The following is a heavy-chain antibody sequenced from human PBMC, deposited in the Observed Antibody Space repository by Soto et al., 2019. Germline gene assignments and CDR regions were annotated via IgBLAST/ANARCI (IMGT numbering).Heavy chain of an antibody. CDR1: GGSFSGYY. CDR2: INHSGST. J-gene: IGHJ6*02. CDR3: ARDRLVTTVTTGYYYCYGMDV. Sequence: QVQLQQWGAGLLKPSETLSLTCAVYGGSFSGYYWSWIRQPPGKGLEWIGEINHSGSTNYNPSLKSRVTISVDTSKNQFSPKLSSVTAADTAVYYCARDRLVTTVTTGYYYCYGMDVWGQGTTVTVSS. D-gene: IGHD4-17*01. V-gene: IGHV4-34*01.